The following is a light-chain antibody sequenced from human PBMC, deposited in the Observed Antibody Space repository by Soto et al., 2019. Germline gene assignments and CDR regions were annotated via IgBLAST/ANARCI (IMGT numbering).Light chain of an antibody. J-gene: IGKJ1*01. CDR3: QQYAGSPRT. V-gene: IGKV3-20*01. CDR1: QSVSSN. CDR2: SAS. Sequence: EIVMTQSPATLSVSPGERATLSFRASQSVSSNLAWYQQKPGQAPRLLIYSASRRATGIPDRFTGSGSGTDFTLTINRVEPEDFAVYFCQQYAGSPRTFGQGTKVDIK.